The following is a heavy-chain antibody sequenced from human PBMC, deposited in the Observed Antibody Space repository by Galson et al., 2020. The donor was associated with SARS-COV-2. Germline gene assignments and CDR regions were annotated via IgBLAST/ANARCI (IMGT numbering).Heavy chain of an antibody. D-gene: IGHD6-19*01. CDR1: GGSISSGSYY. CDR3: ARSSGWKFDP. Sequence: SETLSLTCTVSGGSISSGSYYWSWIRQPAGKGLEWIGRFYTSGSTNYNPSLKSRVTISVDTSKNQFSLKLSSVTAADTAVYYCARSSGWKFDPWGQGTLVTVSS. J-gene: IGHJ5*02. CDR2: FYTSGST. V-gene: IGHV4-61*02.